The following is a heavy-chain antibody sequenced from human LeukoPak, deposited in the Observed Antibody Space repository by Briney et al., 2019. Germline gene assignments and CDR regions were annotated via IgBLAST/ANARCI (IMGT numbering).Heavy chain of an antibody. CDR2: SGSGGST. CDR1: GFTFSSYA. D-gene: IGHD5-24*01. J-gene: IGHJ4*02. Sequence: HSGGSLRLSCAASGFTFSSYAMNWVRQAPGKGLEWVSGSGSGGSTYYADSAKGRFTISRDNPKNTMYLQMNSLRAEDTAIYYCAKDFSSRATILVDYWGQGTLVTVSS. V-gene: IGHV3-23*01. CDR3: AKDFSSRATILVDY.